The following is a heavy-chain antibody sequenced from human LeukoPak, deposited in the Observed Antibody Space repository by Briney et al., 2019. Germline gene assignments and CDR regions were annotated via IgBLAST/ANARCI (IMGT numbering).Heavy chain of an antibody. V-gene: IGHV4-38-2*02. Sequence: PSETLSLTCTVSGYPISSGYYWGWIRQPPGKGLEWIGSIYHSGSTYYNPSLKSRVTISVDTSKNQFSLKLSSVTAADTAVYYCARSVVVPAAILGRFDYWGQGTLVTVSS. J-gene: IGHJ4*02. CDR3: ARSVVVPAAILGRFDY. CDR1: GYPISSGYY. D-gene: IGHD2-2*02. CDR2: IYHSGST.